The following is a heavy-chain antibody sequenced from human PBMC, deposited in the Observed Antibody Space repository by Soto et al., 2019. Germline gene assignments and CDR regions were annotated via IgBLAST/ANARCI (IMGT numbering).Heavy chain of an antibody. CDR2: IIPIFGTA. CDR1: GGTFSSYA. CDR3: ARGSGNGDYEFLDY. J-gene: IGHJ4*02. V-gene: IGHV1-69*01. Sequence: QVQLVQSGAEVKKPGSSVKVSCKASGGTFSSYAISWVRQAPGQGLEWMGGIIPIFGTANYAQKFQGRLTNTADDSTSTAYMGLSSLRSEDTAVYYCARGSGNGDYEFLDYWGQGTLVTVSS. D-gene: IGHD4-17*01.